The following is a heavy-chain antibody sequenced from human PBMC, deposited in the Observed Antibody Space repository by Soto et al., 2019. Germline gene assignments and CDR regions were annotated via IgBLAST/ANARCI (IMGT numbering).Heavy chain of an antibody. D-gene: IGHD3-10*01. V-gene: IGHV4-59*01. CDR3: AREYMVRGVTKPIYYYMDV. J-gene: IGHJ6*03. Sequence: SETLSLTCTVSGGSISSYYWSWIRQPPGKGLEWIGYIYYSGSTNYNPSLKSRVTISVDTSKNQFSLKLSSVTAADTAVYYCAREYMVRGVTKPIYYYMDVWGKGTTVTVSS. CDR2: IYYSGST. CDR1: GGSISSYY.